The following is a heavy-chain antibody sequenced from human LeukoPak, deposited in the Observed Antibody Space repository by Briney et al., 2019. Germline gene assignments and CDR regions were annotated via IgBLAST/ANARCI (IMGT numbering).Heavy chain of an antibody. CDR3: ARESIAARDFDY. Sequence: GGSLRLSCAASGFTFSDYYMSWIRQAPGKGLEWVSHISSSGSTIYYADSVKGRFTISRDNAKNSLYLQMNSLRAEDTAVYYCARESIAARDFDYWGQGTLVTVSS. D-gene: IGHD6-6*01. CDR1: GFTFSDYY. J-gene: IGHJ4*02. V-gene: IGHV3-11*01. CDR2: ISSSGSTI.